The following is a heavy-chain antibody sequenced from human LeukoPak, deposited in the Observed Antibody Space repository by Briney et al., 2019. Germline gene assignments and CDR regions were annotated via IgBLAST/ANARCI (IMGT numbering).Heavy chain of an antibody. D-gene: IGHD5-24*01. CDR3: TRVGYIDEGIDY. J-gene: IGHJ4*02. CDR2: IKQDGSKK. CDR1: GFPFSSYW. V-gene: IGHV3-7*04. Sequence: GGSLRLSCVASGFPFSSYWMTWVRQAPGKGLEWVANIKQDGSKKSYVDSVKGRFTISRDNAKNSLHLQMNSLRAEDTAIYYCTRVGYIDEGIDYWGQGTLVTVSS.